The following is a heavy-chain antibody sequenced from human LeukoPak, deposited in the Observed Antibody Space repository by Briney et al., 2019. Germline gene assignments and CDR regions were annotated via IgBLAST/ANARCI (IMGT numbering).Heavy chain of an antibody. CDR1: GFTFDDYA. D-gene: IGHD6-13*01. Sequence: GGSLRLSCAASGFTFDDYAMHWVRQAPGKGLEWVSGISWNSGSIGYADSVKGRFTISRDNAKNSLYLQMNSLRAGDTALYYCAKSHSSSWPYYMDVWGKGTTVTISS. V-gene: IGHV3-9*01. CDR2: ISWNSGSI. J-gene: IGHJ6*03. CDR3: AKSHSSSWPYYMDV.